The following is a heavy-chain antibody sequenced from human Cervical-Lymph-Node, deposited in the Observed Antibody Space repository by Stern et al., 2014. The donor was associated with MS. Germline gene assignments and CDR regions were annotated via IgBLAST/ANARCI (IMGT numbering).Heavy chain of an antibody. CDR2: IWYDGSNK. D-gene: IGHD6-19*01. V-gene: IGHV3-33*01. J-gene: IGHJ4*02. Sequence: VQLVESGGGVVQPGRSLRLSCAASGFTFSSYGMHWVRQAPGKGLEWVAVIWYDGSNKYYADSVKGRFTISRDNSKNTLYLQMNSLRAEDTAVYYCARDESDPPGIAVAGTIDYWGQGTLVTVSS. CDR3: ARDESDPPGIAVAGTIDY. CDR1: GFTFSSYG.